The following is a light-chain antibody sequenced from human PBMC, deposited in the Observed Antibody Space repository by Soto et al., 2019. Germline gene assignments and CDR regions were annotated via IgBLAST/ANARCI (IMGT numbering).Light chain of an antibody. CDR2: WAS. CDR3: QQYFSTPLT. Sequence: IVMTQSPDSLALSLGGGPAITCSSSQRFLYSSNNKNYLAWYQQKPGQPPKLLIYWASTRESGVPDRFSGSGSGTEFTLTISSLQAEDVAAYYCQQYFSTPLTFGGGTKVDIK. V-gene: IGKV4-1*01. J-gene: IGKJ4*01. CDR1: QRFLYSSNNKNY.